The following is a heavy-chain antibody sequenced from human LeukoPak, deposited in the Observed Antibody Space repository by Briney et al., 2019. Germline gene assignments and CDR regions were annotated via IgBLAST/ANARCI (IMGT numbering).Heavy chain of an antibody. D-gene: IGHD1-20*01. CDR3: AKKSITGTLRYNWFDP. J-gene: IGHJ5*02. Sequence: GGSLRLSCAASGFTFSSYATHWVRQAPGKGLEWVAVISYDGSNKYYADSVKGRFTISRDNSKNTLYLQMNSLRAEDTAVYYCAKKSITGTLRYNWFDPWGQGTLVTVSS. CDR1: GFTFSSYA. CDR2: ISYDGSNK. V-gene: IGHV3-30*04.